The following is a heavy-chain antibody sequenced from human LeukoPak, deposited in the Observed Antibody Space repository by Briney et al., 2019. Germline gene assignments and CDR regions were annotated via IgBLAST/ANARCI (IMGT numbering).Heavy chain of an antibody. Sequence: PGGSLRLSCAAPGFTSRASWMSSGRQAPGKGLEWVANIKQDGSEKYYEDSVKGRFTISRDNARNSLYLQMNSLRAEETAVYYCARDESRQLVRGFDYWGQGTLVTVSS. J-gene: IGHJ4*02. CDR2: IKQDGSEK. V-gene: IGHV3-7*04. CDR3: ARDESRQLVRGFDY. D-gene: IGHD6-13*01. CDR1: GFTSRASW.